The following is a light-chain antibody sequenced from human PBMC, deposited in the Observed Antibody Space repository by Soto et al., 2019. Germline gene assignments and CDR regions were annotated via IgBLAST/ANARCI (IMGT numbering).Light chain of an antibody. Sequence: EIVLTQSPATLSLSPGERATLSCRASQSVSSYLAWYQQKPGQAPRLLIYDASNRAAGIPARFSGSGSGTDFTLTISTLEPEDFAVYYGEQHSNWPPYTFGQGTKLEIK. CDR3: EQHSNWPPYT. CDR2: DAS. V-gene: IGKV3-11*01. J-gene: IGKJ2*01. CDR1: QSVSSY.